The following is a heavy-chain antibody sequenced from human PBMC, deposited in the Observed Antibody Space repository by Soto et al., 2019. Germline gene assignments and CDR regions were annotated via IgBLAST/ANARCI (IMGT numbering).Heavy chain of an antibody. Sequence: QSGGSLRLSCAASGFTFSSYAMSWVRQAPGKGLEWVSAISGSGGSTYYADSVKGRFTISRDNSKNTLYLQMNSLRAEDTAVYYCAREETAWPLAYGLDVWGQGTTVTVSS. CDR2: ISGSGGST. V-gene: IGHV3-23*01. CDR3: AREETAWPLAYGLDV. CDR1: GFTFSSYA. D-gene: IGHD2-21*02. J-gene: IGHJ6*02.